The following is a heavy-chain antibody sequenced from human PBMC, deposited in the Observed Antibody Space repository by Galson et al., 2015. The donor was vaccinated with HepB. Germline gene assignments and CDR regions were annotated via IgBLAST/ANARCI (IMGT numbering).Heavy chain of an antibody. D-gene: IGHD1-26*01. CDR3: ARLTVDWWEDY. CDR2: ITSDSST. Sequence: SLRLSCATSGFTFSDHRMNWVRQAPGKGLEWVSTITSDSSTYYADPVKGRFTISRDNAKNSLYLQMNSLRAEDTAVYYCARLTVDWWEDYWGQGTLVTVSS. V-gene: IGHV3-69-1*02. J-gene: IGHJ4*02. CDR1: GFTFSDHR.